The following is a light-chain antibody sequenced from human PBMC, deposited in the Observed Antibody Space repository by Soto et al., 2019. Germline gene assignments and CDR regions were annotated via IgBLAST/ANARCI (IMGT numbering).Light chain of an antibody. CDR1: QSVSSN. V-gene: IGKV3-15*01. Sequence: EIVITQSPPTLSVSPGARATLSCRASQSVSSNLGWYQQKPGQAPRLLIYGASTRATVIPARFSGSGSGTEFTLTISSMPSEDFAVYYCQQYNNWPRTFGQGTKVDIK. J-gene: IGKJ1*01. CDR3: QQYNNWPRT. CDR2: GAS.